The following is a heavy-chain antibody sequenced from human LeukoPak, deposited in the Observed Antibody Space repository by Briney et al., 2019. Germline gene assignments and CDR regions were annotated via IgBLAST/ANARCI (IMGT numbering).Heavy chain of an antibody. CDR3: ASYPRSVDTPLFDY. J-gene: IGHJ4*02. CDR2: INPNNGDT. CDR1: GYSFTAQY. D-gene: IGHD3-16*02. Sequence: ASVKVSCKASGYSFTAQYMHWLRQAPGQGLEWMGWINPNNGDTKYAQNFLGRVIMTRDTSTTTAYMELSSLRSDDTAVYFCASYPRSVDTPLFDYWGQGTLVTVSS. V-gene: IGHV1-2*02.